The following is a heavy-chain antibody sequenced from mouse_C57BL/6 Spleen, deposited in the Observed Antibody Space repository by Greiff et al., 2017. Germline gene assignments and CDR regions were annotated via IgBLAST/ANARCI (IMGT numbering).Heavy chain of an antibody. CDR2: IYPGSGNT. CDR3: ARDYYGSLDY. Sequence: VQLQQSGPELVKPGASVKISCKASGYSFTSYYIHWVKQRPGQGLEWIGWIYPGSGNTKYNEKFKGKATLTADTSSSTAYMQLSSLTSEDSAVYYCARDYYGSLDYWGQGTTLTVSS. CDR1: GYSFTSYY. J-gene: IGHJ2*01. V-gene: IGHV1-66*01. D-gene: IGHD1-1*01.